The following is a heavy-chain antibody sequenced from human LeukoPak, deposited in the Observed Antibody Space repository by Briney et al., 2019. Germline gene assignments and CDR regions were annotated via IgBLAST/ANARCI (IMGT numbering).Heavy chain of an antibody. V-gene: IGHV3-49*04. CDR3: TRDDVDTAMYFDY. Sequence: GGSLRLSCTASGFIFVDYAMSWVRQAPGKGLEWVGFIRSKAYGGTTEYAASVKGRFSISRDDSKSIAYLQMNSLKTEDTAVYYCTRDDVDTAMYFDYWGQGTLVTVSS. CDR1: GFIFVDYA. CDR2: IRSKAYGGTT. D-gene: IGHD5-18*01. J-gene: IGHJ4*02.